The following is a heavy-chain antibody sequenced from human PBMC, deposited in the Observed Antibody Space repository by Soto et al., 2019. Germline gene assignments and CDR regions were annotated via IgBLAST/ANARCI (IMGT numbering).Heavy chain of an antibody. CDR2: IYWDDDK. J-gene: IGHJ4*02. CDR1: GFSLSTSGVG. V-gene: IGHV2-5*02. D-gene: IGHD3-10*01. Sequence: QITLKESGPTLVKPTQTLTLTCTFSGFSLSTSGVGVGWIRQPPGKALEWLALIYWDDDKRYSPSLKSRRTLTNDKTNNQIILTLTITDPVATATYTYAPPRYGSGSYYEILSYFDYWGQGTLVTVSS. CDR3: APPRYGSGSYYEILSYFDY.